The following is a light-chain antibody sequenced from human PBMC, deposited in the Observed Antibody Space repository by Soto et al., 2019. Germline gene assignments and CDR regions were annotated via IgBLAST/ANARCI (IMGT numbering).Light chain of an antibody. J-gene: IGKJ1*01. CDR1: QSVSINY. CDR3: QQYGSSPRS. V-gene: IGKV3-20*01. CDR2: GAS. Sequence: EIVLTQSPGTLSLSPGERATLSCRASQSVSINYLAWYQQKPGQAPRLLIYGASSRATGIPDRFSGSGSGTDFTLTISRLEPEDVAVYFCQQYGSSPRSFGQGTKVEIK.